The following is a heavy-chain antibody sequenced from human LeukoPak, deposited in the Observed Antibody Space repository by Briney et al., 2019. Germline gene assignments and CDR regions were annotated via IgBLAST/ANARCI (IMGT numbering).Heavy chain of an antibody. V-gene: IGHV3-7*01. Sequence: GGSLRLSCAASGFTFSNFWMNWVRQAPGKGLEWVANIKQDGSVKHYVDSVKGRFTISRDNTKNSLYLQMNSLRAEDTAVYYCARDLEQWLVRHYYYYYGMDVWGQGTTVTVSS. D-gene: IGHD6-19*01. CDR2: IKQDGSVK. CDR3: ARDLEQWLVRHYYYYYGMDV. CDR1: GFTFSNFW. J-gene: IGHJ6*02.